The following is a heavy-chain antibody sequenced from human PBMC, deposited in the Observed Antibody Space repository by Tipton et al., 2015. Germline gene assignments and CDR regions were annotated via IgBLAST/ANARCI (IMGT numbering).Heavy chain of an antibody. J-gene: IGHJ6*02. D-gene: IGHD5-24*01. Sequence: TLSLTCSLSGGSFYTYYGTWIRQPPGQGLEWIGGIYHSGTTNYNPSLRGRFTISLRTSKNQMSLKVDSVTAADTAIYYCARGGSPIIEMAYHHYGLDVWGQGTTVTVSS. CDR2: IYHSGTT. V-gene: IGHV4-34*01. CDR3: ARGGSPIIEMAYHHYGLDV. CDR1: GGSFYTYY.